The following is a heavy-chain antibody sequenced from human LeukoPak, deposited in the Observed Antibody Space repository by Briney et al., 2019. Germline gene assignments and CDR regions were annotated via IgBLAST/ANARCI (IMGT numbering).Heavy chain of an antibody. CDR2: IYPGDSDT. CDR3: ARQVLYDSSGYYQDYNAFDI. V-gene: IGHV5-51*01. J-gene: IGHJ3*02. CDR1: GNSFADYW. D-gene: IGHD3-22*01. Sequence: GESLKISCTGSGNSFADYWIGWVRQMPGKGLEWMGIIYPGDSDTRYSPSFQGQVTISADKSISTAYLQWSSLKASDTAMYYCARQVLYDSSGYYQDYNAFDIWGQGTMVTVSS.